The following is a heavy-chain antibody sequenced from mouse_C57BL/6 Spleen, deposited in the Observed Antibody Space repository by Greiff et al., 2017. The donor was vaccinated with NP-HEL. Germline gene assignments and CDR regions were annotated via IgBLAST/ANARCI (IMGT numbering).Heavy chain of an antibody. CDR2: IYPRDGST. Sequence: QVQLKESGPELVKPGASVKLSCKASGYTFTSYDINWVKQRPGQGLEWIGWIYPRDGSTKYNEKFKGKATLTVDTSSSTAYMELHSLTSEDSAVYFCAREGGNYLFAYWGQGTLVTVSA. V-gene: IGHV1-85*01. CDR1: GYTFTSYD. D-gene: IGHD2-1*01. J-gene: IGHJ3*01. CDR3: AREGGNYLFAY.